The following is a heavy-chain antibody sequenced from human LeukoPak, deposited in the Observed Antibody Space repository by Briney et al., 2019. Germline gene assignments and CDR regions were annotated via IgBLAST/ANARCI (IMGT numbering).Heavy chain of an antibody. D-gene: IGHD3-16*02. CDR3: ARAYQRLGGLSFPDS. V-gene: IGHV7-4-1*02. CDR1: GYTFTIYG. CDR2: INPSTGNP. Sequence: ASVTVSFKASGYTFTIYGISWVRQAPGQGGGGMGWINPSTGNPKYAQGFPGGVVFSLDTAVTTTYVQISGLKAEDTAVYYCARAYQRLGGLSFPDSWGQGTLVTVSS. J-gene: IGHJ5*01.